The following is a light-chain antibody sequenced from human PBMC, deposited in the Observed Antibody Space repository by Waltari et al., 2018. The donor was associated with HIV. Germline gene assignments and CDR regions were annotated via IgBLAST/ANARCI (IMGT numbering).Light chain of an antibody. CDR1: QTISKY. CDR3: LQTFSPPFT. CDR2: GVS. V-gene: IGKV1-39*01. Sequence: DIQMTQSPSSLSASVGDRVTITCRTSQTISKYLSWLQHTPGRAPRLLIYGVSDLQTGVPSRFSGGGSGTKFTLTISSLRPEDSASYYCLQTFSPPFTFGPGTKLEVK. J-gene: IGKJ3*01.